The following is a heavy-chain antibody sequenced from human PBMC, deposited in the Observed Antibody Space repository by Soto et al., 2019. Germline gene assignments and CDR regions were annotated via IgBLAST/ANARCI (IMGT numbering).Heavy chain of an antibody. CDR3: ARACMVRGIYPDYYYYMDV. CDR1: GYTFTSYG. J-gene: IGHJ6*03. Sequence: ASVKVSCKASGYTFTSYGISWVRQAPGQGLEWMGWISAYNGNTNYAQKLQGRVTMTTDTSTSTAYMGLRSLRSDDTAVYYCARACMVRGIYPDYYYYMDVWGKGTTVTVSS. D-gene: IGHD3-10*01. CDR2: ISAYNGNT. V-gene: IGHV1-18*01.